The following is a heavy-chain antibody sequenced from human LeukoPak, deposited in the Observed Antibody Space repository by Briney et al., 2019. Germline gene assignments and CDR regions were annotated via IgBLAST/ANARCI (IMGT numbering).Heavy chain of an antibody. Sequence: SVKVSCKASGFTFTSSAMQWVRQARGQRLEWIGWIVVGSGNTNYAQKFQEGVTITRDMSTSTAYMELSSLRSEDTAVYYCAAVPDYDFWSGYYTFGYWGQGTLVTVSS. D-gene: IGHD3-3*01. CDR3: AAVPDYDFWSGYYTFGY. J-gene: IGHJ4*02. CDR2: IVVGSGNT. V-gene: IGHV1-58*02. CDR1: GFTFTSSA.